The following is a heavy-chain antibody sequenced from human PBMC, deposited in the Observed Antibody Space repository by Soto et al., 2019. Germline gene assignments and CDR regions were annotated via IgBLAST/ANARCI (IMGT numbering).Heavy chain of an antibody. CDR2: IYYSGST. CDR3: ARDRRIAAAGAYYYYGMDV. J-gene: IGHJ6*02. CDR1: GGSVSSGSYY. V-gene: IGHV4-61*01. D-gene: IGHD6-13*01. Sequence: PSETLSLTCTVSGGSVSSGSYYWSWIRQPPGKGLEWIGYIYYSGSTNYNPSLKSRVTISVDTSKNQFSLKLGSVTAADTAVYYCARDRRIAAAGAYYYYGMDVWGQGTTVTVSS.